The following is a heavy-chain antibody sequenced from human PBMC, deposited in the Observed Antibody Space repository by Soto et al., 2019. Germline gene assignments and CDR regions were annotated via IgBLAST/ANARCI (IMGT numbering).Heavy chain of an antibody. D-gene: IGHD4-4*01. CDR1: GFSLRDYW. CDR2: VKPDGTEK. CDR3: ARIRTYSRN. Sequence: PAGSLRLSCAASGFSLRDYWMSWVRQAPGKGLEWVANVKPDGTEKNYVDSVKGRFTISRDNAKNSLFLQMNGLRVEDTAVYYCARIRTYSRNWGQGTLVTVSS. V-gene: IGHV3-7*03. J-gene: IGHJ4*02.